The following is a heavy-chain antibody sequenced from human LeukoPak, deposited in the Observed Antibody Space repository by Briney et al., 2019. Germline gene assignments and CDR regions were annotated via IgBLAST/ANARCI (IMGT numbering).Heavy chain of an antibody. CDR2: INHSGST. CDR1: GGSFSGYY. Sequence: PSETLSLTCAVYGGSFSGYYWSWIRQPPGKGLEWIGEINHSGSTNYNPSLKSRVTISVDTSKNQFSLKLSSVTAADTAVYYCARAPLITMVRGVSRGWFHPWGQGTLVTVSS. J-gene: IGHJ5*02. CDR3: ARAPLITMVRGVSRGWFHP. D-gene: IGHD3-10*01. V-gene: IGHV4-34*01.